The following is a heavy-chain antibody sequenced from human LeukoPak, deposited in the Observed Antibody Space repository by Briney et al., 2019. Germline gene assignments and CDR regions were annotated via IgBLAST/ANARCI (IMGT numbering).Heavy chain of an antibody. CDR1: GFTYSNYA. Sequence: GGSLRLSCAATGFTYSNYAMNWVRQAPGKGLEWVSAISGSGGSTYYADSVKGRFTISRDNSKNTLYLQMNSLRAEDTAVYYCAKHGGFWSGYYFHYYYYYYMDVWGKGTTVTVSS. CDR3: AKHGGFWSGYYFHYYYYYYMDV. V-gene: IGHV3-23*01. D-gene: IGHD3-3*01. J-gene: IGHJ6*03. CDR2: ISGSGGST.